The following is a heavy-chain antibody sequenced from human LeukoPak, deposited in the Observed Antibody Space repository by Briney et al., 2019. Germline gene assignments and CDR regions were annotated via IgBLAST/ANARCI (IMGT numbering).Heavy chain of an antibody. CDR2: VSGNGGTT. CDR1: GGSFSGYY. CDR3: AKDRETFCGGDCYSYGFDI. V-gene: IGHV3-23*01. J-gene: IGHJ3*02. D-gene: IGHD2-21*02. Sequence: ETLSLICAVYGGSFSGYYWSWIRQPPGKGLEWVSHVSGNGGTTYYADSVKGRFTVSRDNSKNTLHLQMNNLRGEDTAIYYCAKDRETFCGGDCYSYGFDIWGLGSFVTVSS.